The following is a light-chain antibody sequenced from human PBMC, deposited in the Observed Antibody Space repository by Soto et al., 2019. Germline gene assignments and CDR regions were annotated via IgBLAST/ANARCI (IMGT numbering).Light chain of an antibody. CDR2: EVS. CDR1: HSDVGGYDR. J-gene: IGLJ3*02. V-gene: IGLV2-14*01. CDR3: TSFTRTNTWV. Sequence: QSALTQPASVSASPGQSITISCTGTHSDVGGYDRVSWSQQHPGKPPKLIIFEVSYRPSGVSNRFSGSKSGNTASLTISGLQPEAEADYYCTSFTRTNTWVFGGGTKLTVL.